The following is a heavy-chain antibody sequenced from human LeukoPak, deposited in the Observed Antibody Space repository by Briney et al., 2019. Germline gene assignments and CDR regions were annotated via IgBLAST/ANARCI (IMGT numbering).Heavy chain of an antibody. J-gene: IGHJ4*02. CDR3: AIYDFWSGYYPINDY. Sequence: GAAVTVSFTGSGYTFTIYDINWVGQAPAQGLEWMGWVNPNSGNTGYSQKFQGRGNMTSNTSISTAYMELSSLRSEDPAVFFCAIYDFWSGYYPINDYWGQGTLVTVSS. V-gene: IGHV1-8*01. CDR1: GYTFTIYD. D-gene: IGHD3-3*01. CDR2: VNPNSGNT.